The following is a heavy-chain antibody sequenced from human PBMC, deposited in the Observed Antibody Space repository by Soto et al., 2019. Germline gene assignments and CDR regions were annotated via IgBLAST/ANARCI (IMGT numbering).Heavy chain of an antibody. CDR2: ISSSSSYI. D-gene: IGHD6-13*01. V-gene: IGHV3-21*01. Sequence: PGGSLRLSCAASGFTFSSYSMNWIRQAPGKGLEWVSSISSSSSYIYYADSVKGRFTISRDNAKNSLYLQMNSLRAEDTAVYYCASGTPYSSSWSYNWFDPWGQGTLVTVSS. CDR3: ASGTPYSSSWSYNWFDP. J-gene: IGHJ5*02. CDR1: GFTFSSYS.